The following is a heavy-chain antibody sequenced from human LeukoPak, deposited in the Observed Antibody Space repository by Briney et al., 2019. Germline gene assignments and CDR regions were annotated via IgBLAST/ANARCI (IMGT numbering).Heavy chain of an antibody. V-gene: IGHV3-33*06. J-gene: IGHJ4*02. Sequence: GRSLRLSCAASGFTFTTYGMHWVRQAPGKGLEWVAVIWFDGNNKFNADSVKGRFTVSRDNSKNTLYLHMNSLRGEDTAVYYCAKAARLGPSHFDYWGRGTLVTVSS. CDR1: GFTFTTYG. D-gene: IGHD6-25*01. CDR2: IWFDGNNK. CDR3: AKAARLGPSHFDY.